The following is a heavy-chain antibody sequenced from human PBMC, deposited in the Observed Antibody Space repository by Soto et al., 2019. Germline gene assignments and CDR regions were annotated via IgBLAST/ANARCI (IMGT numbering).Heavy chain of an antibody. D-gene: IGHD6-19*01. V-gene: IGHV4-34*01. Sequence: QVQLQQWGAGLLKASETLSLTCAVVGDSLRGQSWNWIRQSPGKGLEWIGELDQSGGTNYNPSLTSRAIISEDTSKNQFSLTLTSVTAADTDVYYCAREDSYGWSGESLDVWGQGTTVTVSS. CDR2: LDQSGGT. CDR3: AREDSYGWSGESLDV. J-gene: IGHJ6*02. CDR1: GDSLRGQS.